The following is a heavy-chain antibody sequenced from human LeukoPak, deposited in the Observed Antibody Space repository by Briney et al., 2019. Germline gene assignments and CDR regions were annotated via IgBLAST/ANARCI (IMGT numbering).Heavy chain of an antibody. Sequence: GGSLRLSCAASGFTFSSYSMNWVRQAPGKGLEWVSYISSSSSTIYYADSVKGRFTISRDNAKNSLYLQMNSLRAEDTAVYYCARQQAIAARSNYDYWGQGTLVTVSS. CDR2: ISSSSSTI. J-gene: IGHJ4*02. CDR1: GFTFSSYS. V-gene: IGHV3-48*01. D-gene: IGHD6-6*01. CDR3: ARQQAIAARSNYDY.